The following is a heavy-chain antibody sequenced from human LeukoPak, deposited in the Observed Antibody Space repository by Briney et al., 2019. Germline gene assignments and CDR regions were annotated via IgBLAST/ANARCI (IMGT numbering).Heavy chain of an antibody. CDR1: GGTFNNSA. CDR3: ARDVHGDYGSGWFDP. J-gene: IGHJ5*02. V-gene: IGHV1-69*05. Sequence: SGKVSCKTSGGTFNNSAISWVRQAPGQGLEWLGGIMPLFGTAGYAQKFQGRVTITKDESTRTVYLELTSLTSDDTAVYYCARDVHGDYGSGWFDPWGQGTLVSVSS. CDR2: IMPLFGTA. D-gene: IGHD4-17*01.